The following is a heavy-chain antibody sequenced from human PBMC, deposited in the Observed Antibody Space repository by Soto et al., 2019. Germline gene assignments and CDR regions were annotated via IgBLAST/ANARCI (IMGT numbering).Heavy chain of an antibody. CDR1: GGSISSYY. CDR3: ARVYPVLRYFDWYPYYFDY. J-gene: IGHJ4*02. V-gene: IGHV4-59*01. CDR2: IYYSGST. D-gene: IGHD3-9*01. Sequence: PSETLSLTCTVSGGSISSYYWSWIRQPPGKGLEWIGYIYYSGSTNYNPSLKSRVTISVDTSKNQFSLKLSSVTAADTAVYYCARVYPVLRYFDWYPYYFDYWGQGTLVTVSS.